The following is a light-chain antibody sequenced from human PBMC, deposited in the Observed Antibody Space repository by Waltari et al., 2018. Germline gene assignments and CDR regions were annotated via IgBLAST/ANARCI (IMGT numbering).Light chain of an antibody. V-gene: IGKV1-5*01. CDR1: QSLSSW. J-gene: IGKJ5*01. CDR2: DAS. Sequence: DIQMTQSPSTLSASIGDRVPITCRASQSLSSWLAWYQQSPGKAPKLLVYDASTLQSGVPSRFSGSGSGTEFTLTISSLQPEDFATYYCQHYTRYSITFGQGTRLEIK. CDR3: QHYTRYSIT.